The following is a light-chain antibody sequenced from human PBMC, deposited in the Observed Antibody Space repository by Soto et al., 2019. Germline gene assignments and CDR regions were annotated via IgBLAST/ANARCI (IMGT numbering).Light chain of an antibody. CDR1: QSISSS. CDR2: DAS. J-gene: IGKJ1*01. Sequence: EIVLTQSPATLSLSPGERATLSCRASQSISSSLAWYQQKPGQAPRLLIYDASNRATGFPARFSGSGSGTDFTLTIGSLEPEDFAVYYCQQRSEWPRTFGQGTKVEIK. V-gene: IGKV3-11*01. CDR3: QQRSEWPRT.